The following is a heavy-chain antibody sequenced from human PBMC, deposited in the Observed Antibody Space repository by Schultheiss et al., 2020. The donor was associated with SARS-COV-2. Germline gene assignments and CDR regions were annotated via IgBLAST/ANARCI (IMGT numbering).Heavy chain of an antibody. CDR2: IYYSGST. D-gene: IGHD4-23*01. J-gene: IGHJ5*02. Sequence: SETLSLTCTVSGGSISSGGYYWSWIRQPPGKGLEWIGYIYYSGSTNYNPSLKSRVTISVDTSKNQFSLQLNSVTPEDTAVYYCARSRTTVVPNWFDPWGQGTLVTVSS. V-gene: IGHV4-61*08. CDR1: GGSISSGGYY. CDR3: ARSRTTVVPNWFDP.